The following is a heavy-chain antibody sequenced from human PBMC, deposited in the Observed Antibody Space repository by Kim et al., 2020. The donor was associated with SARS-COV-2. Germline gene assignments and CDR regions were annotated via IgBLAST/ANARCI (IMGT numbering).Heavy chain of an antibody. J-gene: IGHJ5*02. CDR1: GFTFTSYA. D-gene: IGHD3-10*01. CDR2: TSGTAGSR. CDR3: MGCGAGSYSP. V-gene: IGHV3-23*01. Sequence: GGSLRLSCAASGFTFTSYAMSWVRQAPGKGLEWVAGTSGTAGSRHYADSVKGRFTISRDISKSTLYLQMNSLRAEDTAIYYCMGCGAGSYSPWGQGTLVT.